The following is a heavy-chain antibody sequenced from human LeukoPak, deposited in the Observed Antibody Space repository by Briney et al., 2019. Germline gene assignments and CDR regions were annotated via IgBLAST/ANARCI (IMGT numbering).Heavy chain of an antibody. Sequence: PGRSLRLSCAASGFTFSSYGMHWVRQAPGKGLEWVAVIWYDGSNKYYADSVKGRFTISRDNSKNTLYLQINSLRAEDTAVYYCARVYSSGWYYFDYRGQGTLVTVSS. J-gene: IGHJ4*02. V-gene: IGHV3-33*01. CDR1: GFTFSSYG. D-gene: IGHD6-19*01. CDR2: IWYDGSNK. CDR3: ARVYSSGWYYFDY.